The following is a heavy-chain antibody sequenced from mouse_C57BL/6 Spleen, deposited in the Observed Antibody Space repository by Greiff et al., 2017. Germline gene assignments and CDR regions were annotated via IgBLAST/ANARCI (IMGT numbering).Heavy chain of an antibody. Sequence: EVQLVESGGGLVQPGGSLKLSCAASGFTFSDYYMYLVRQTPEKRLEWVAYISNGGGSTYYPDTVKGRFTISRDNAKNTLYLQMSRLKSEDTAMYYCARLLYAMDYWGQGTSVTVSS. D-gene: IGHD2-12*01. V-gene: IGHV5-12*01. CDR1: GFTFSDYY. CDR3: ARLLYAMDY. CDR2: ISNGGGST. J-gene: IGHJ4*01.